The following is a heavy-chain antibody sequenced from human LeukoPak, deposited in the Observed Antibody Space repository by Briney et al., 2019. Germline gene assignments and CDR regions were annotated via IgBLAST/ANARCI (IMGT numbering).Heavy chain of an antibody. D-gene: IGHD6-19*01. Sequence: SETLSLTCTVSGGSISSYYWSWIRQPPGKGLEWIGYIYYSGSTNYNPSLKSRVTISVDTSKNQISLKLSSVTAADTAVYYCARDSSVAGTSFDYWGQGTLVTVSS. V-gene: IGHV4-59*01. CDR1: GGSISSYY. CDR2: IYYSGST. J-gene: IGHJ4*02. CDR3: ARDSSVAGTSFDY.